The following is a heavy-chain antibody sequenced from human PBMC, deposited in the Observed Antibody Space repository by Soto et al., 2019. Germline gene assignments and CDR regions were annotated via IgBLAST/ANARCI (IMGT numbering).Heavy chain of an antibody. CDR2: IYYSGST. J-gene: IGHJ5*02. CDR1: GGSISSGDYY. CDR3: ASSTGSGYCSGGSCSSPPWFDP. V-gene: IGHV4-30-4*01. D-gene: IGHD2-15*01. Sequence: SETLSLTCTVSGGSISSGDYYWSWIRQPPGKGLEWIGYIYYSGSTYYNPSLKSRVTISVDTSKNQFSLKLSSVTAADTAVYYCASSTGSGYCSGGSCSSPPWFDPWGQGTLVTVSS.